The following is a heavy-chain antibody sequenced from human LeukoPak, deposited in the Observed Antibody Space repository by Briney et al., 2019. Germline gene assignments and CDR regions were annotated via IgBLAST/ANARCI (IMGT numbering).Heavy chain of an antibody. CDR3: ARREKGSSSWYGGYYYYGMDV. J-gene: IGHJ6*02. D-gene: IGHD6-13*01. CDR1: GYSFTSYW. CDR2: IYPGDSDT. V-gene: IGHV5-51*01. Sequence: PGESLKISCKGSGYSFTSYWIGWVRQMPGKGLEWMGIIYPGDSDTRYSPSFQGQVTISADKSISTAYLQWSSLKASDTAMYYCARREKGSSSWYGGYYYYGMDVWGQGTTVTVSS.